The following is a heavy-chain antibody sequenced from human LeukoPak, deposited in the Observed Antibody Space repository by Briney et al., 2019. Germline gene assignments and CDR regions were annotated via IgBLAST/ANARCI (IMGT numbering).Heavy chain of an antibody. CDR1: GGSISSYY. Sequence: SETLSLTCTVSGGSISSYYWSWIRQPPGKGLEWIGYIYYSGSTNYNPSLKSRVTISVDTSKNQFSLKLSSVTAADTAVYYCARLLLSSLGYGDYRYGYFDYWGQGTLVTVSS. V-gene: IGHV4-59*01. CDR3: ARLLLSSLGYGDYRYGYFDY. J-gene: IGHJ4*02. D-gene: IGHD4-17*01. CDR2: IYYSGST.